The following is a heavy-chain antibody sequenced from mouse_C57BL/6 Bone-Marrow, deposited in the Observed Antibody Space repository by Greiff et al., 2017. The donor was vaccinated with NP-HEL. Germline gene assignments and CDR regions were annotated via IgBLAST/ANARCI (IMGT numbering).Heavy chain of an antibody. CDR3: AREDYGLYAMDY. D-gene: IGHD1-2*01. CDR1: GFTFSDYG. J-gene: IGHJ4*01. Sequence: VQLQQSGGGLVKPGGSLKLSCAASGFTFSDYGMHWVRQAPEKGLEWVAYIRSGSSTIYYADTVKGRFTISRDKAKNTMVLQMTSLRSEDTAMYYCAREDYGLYAMDYWGQGTSVTVSS. V-gene: IGHV5-17*01. CDR2: IRSGSSTI.